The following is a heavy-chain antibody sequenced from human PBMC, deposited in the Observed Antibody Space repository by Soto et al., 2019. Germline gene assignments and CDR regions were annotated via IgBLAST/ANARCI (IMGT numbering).Heavy chain of an antibody. J-gene: IGHJ3*02. CDR1: GGSFSGYY. CDR3: ARRGYIMMVRGVRWAVDI. Sequence: SETLSLTCAVYGGSFSGYYWSWIRQPPGKGLEWIGEVNHSGSTNYNPSLKSRVTISVDTSKNQFSLKLSSVTAADTAVYYCARRGYIMMVRGVRWAVDIWGQGTMVTVS. CDR2: VNHSGST. D-gene: IGHD3-10*01. V-gene: IGHV4-34*01.